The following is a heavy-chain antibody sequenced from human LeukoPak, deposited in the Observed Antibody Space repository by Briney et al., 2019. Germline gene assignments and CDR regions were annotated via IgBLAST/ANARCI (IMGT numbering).Heavy chain of an antibody. D-gene: IGHD4-11*01. J-gene: IGHJ6*03. Sequence: SQTLSLTCTVSGGSISSGSYYWSWIRQPAGKGQEWIGRIYTSGSTNYNPSLKSRVTMSVDTSKNQFSLKLSSVTAADTAVYYCARDGKLMTTVTTGYYYYMDVWGKGTTVTVSS. CDR3: ARDGKLMTTVTTGYYYYMDV. V-gene: IGHV4-61*02. CDR1: GGSISSGSYY. CDR2: IYTSGST.